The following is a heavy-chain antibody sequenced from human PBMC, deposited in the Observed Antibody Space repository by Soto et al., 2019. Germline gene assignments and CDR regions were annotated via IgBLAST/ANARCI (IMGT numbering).Heavy chain of an antibody. CDR1: GYTFTSYA. CDR3: ARERCSSTSCYRPHFDI. J-gene: IGHJ3*02. CDR2: INAGNGNT. V-gene: IGHV1-3*01. D-gene: IGHD2-2*02. Sequence: ASVKVSCKASGYTFTSYAMHWVRQAPGQRLEWMGWINAGNGNTKYSQKFQGRVTITRDKSTGTAYMEVSSLRSEDTAVYYCARERCSSTSCYRPHFDIWGQGTMVTVSS.